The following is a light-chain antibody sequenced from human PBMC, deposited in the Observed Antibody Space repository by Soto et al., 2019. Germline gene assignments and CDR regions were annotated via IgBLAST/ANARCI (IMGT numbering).Light chain of an antibody. CDR3: CSHAGSDTYV. CDR2: EAF. V-gene: IGLV2-23*01. J-gene: IGLJ1*01. Sequence: QSALTQPASVSGSPGQSITISCTGTSSDVGSGNVVSWYQHYPGKAPQLMIYEAFQRPSGVSSRFSGSKSGNTASLTISGLQAEDEADYYCCSHAGSDTYVFGPGTKVTVL. CDR1: SSDVGSGNV.